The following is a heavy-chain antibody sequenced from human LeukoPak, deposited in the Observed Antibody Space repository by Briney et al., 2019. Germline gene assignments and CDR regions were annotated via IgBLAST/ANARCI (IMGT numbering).Heavy chain of an antibody. CDR1: GFTFSSYG. CDR3: ARGAPNTYYYYYGMDV. CDR2: IWYDGSNK. J-gene: IGHJ6*02. Sequence: GGSLRLSCAASGFTFSSYGMHWVRQAPGKGLEWVAVIWYDGSNKYYADSMKGRFTISRDNSKNTLYLQMNSLRAEDTAVYYCARGAPNTYYYYYGMDVWGQGTTVTVSS. V-gene: IGHV3-33*01. D-gene: IGHD2-2*02.